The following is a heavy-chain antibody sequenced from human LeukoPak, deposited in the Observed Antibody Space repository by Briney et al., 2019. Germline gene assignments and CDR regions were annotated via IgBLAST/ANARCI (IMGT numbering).Heavy chain of an antibody. D-gene: IGHD2-15*01. CDR3: AKFLPTTIVVANYFFDY. V-gene: IGHV3-23*01. Sequence: PGGSLRLSCTASGFTFSSYAMSWLRQAPGKGLEWFPVISGSGGSTYYADSVKGRFTISRDNSKSTLYLQMNSLRAENTTVYYCAKFLPTTIVVANYFFDYWGQGTLVTVSS. CDR2: ISGSGGST. J-gene: IGHJ4*02. CDR1: GFTFSSYA.